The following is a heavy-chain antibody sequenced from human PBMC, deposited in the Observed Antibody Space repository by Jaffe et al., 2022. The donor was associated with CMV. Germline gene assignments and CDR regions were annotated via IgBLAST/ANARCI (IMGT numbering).Heavy chain of an antibody. V-gene: IGHV4-4*07. CDR3: ASQGTVTVRGYYFDY. Sequence: QVQLQESGPGLVKPSETLSLTCTVSGGSISSYYWSWIRQPAGKGLEWIGRIYTSGSTNYNPSLKSRVTMSVDTSKNQFSLKLSSVTAADTAVYYCASQGTVTVRGYYFDYWGQGTLVTVSS. CDR1: GGSISSYY. D-gene: IGHD4-17*01. CDR2: IYTSGST. J-gene: IGHJ4*02.